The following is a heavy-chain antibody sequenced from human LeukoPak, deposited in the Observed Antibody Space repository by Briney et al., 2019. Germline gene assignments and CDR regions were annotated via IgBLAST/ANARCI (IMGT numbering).Heavy chain of an antibody. D-gene: IGHD6-19*01. Sequence: SQTLSLTCTVSGYSISSGYYWGWIRQPPGKGLEWIGSIYHSGGTYYNPSLKSRVTISVDTSKNQFSLKLSSVTAADTAVYYCATSSGWYNWFDPWGQGTLVTVSS. CDR1: GYSISSGYY. V-gene: IGHV4-38-2*02. J-gene: IGHJ5*02. CDR2: IYHSGGT. CDR3: ATSSGWYNWFDP.